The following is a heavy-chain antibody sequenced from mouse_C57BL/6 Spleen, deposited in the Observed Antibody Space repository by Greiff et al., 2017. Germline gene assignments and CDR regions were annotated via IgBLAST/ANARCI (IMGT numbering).Heavy chain of an antibody. CDR1: GYTFTEYT. J-gene: IGHJ4*01. CDR3: ARHEERVSYYGAMGY. V-gene: IGHV1-62-2*01. D-gene: IGHD1-1*01. Sequence: VQLVESGAELVQPGASVKLSCKASGYTFTEYTIHWVKQRSGQGLEWIGWFYPGSGSIKYNENFKNKATLTADKSSSTVYMELSRLTSEDSAVYFCARHEERVSYYGAMGYWGQGTSVTVSS. CDR2: FYPGSGSI.